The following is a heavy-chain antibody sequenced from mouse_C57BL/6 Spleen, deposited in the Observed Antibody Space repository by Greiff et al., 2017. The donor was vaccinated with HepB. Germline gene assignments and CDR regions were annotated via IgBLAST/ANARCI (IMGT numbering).Heavy chain of an antibody. V-gene: IGHV3-1*01. CDR3: ARGLRRGWYFDV. CDR1: GYSITSGYD. J-gene: IGHJ1*03. CDR2: ISYSGST. Sequence: DVKLQESGPGMVKPSQSLSLTCTVTGYSITSGYDWHWIRHFPGNKLEWMGYISYSGSTNYNPSLKSRISITHDTSKNHFFLKLNSVTTEDTATYYCARGLRRGWYFDVWGTGTTVTVSS. D-gene: IGHD2-4*01.